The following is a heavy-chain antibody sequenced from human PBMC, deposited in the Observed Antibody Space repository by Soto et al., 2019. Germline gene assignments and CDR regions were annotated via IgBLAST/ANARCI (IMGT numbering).Heavy chain of an antibody. J-gene: IGHJ4*02. CDR3: ARGRIYYYDSSGYYGFDY. CDR2: IYYSGST. V-gene: IGHV4-59*01. CDR1: GGSISSYY. D-gene: IGHD3-22*01. Sequence: SETLSLTCTVSGGSISSYYWSWIRQPPGKGLEWIGFIYYSGSTNYNPSLKSRVTISVDTSKNQFSLKLSSVTAADTALYYCARGRIYYYDSSGYYGFDYWGQGTLVTVSS.